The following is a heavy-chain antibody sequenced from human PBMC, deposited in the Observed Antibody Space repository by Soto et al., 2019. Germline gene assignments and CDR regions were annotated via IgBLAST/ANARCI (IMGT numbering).Heavy chain of an antibody. CDR3: ARGNYSTDYYGMDV. CDR2: INHSGST. Sequence: QVQLQQWGAGLLKPSETLSLTCAVYGGSFSGYYWSWIRQPPGKGLEWIGEINHSGSTNYNPSLKNRVTISVDTSKNQFSLKLSSVTAADTAVYYCARGNYSTDYYGMDVWGQGTTVTVSS. CDR1: GGSFSGYY. D-gene: IGHD6-13*01. J-gene: IGHJ6*02. V-gene: IGHV4-34*01.